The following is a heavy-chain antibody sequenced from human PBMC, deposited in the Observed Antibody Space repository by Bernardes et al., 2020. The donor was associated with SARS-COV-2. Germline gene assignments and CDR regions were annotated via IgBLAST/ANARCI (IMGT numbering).Heavy chain of an antibody. Sequence: ASVKVSCKTSGYAFSSYGVSWVRQAPGQGFEWMGWISAYNGDTHYAQKLQGRVTMATDTSTDTAYMELRSLRSDDTAVYYCARDEPEFYDTSGFYYFDYWGQGTLVTVSS. D-gene: IGHD3-22*01. CDR1: GYAFSSYG. J-gene: IGHJ4*02. V-gene: IGHV1-18*01. CDR3: ARDEPEFYDTSGFYYFDY. CDR2: ISAYNGDT.